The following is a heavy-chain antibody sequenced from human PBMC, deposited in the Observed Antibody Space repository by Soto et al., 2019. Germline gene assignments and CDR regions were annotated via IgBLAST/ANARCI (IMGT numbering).Heavy chain of an antibody. CDR3: ARGKAIDAEIDNWFDP. Sequence: QVQPVQSGAEEKTTGASVKISCKASGHTFTGYYIHWVRQSPGQGLEWMGWNNHNSGGTDYGQKFHGRVTMTRDTSISTVYMELPRLRSADTAVYYCARGKAIDAEIDNWFDPWGQGTLVTVSS. D-gene: IGHD2-2*01. V-gene: IGHV1-2*02. CDR2: NNHNSGGT. CDR1: GHTFTGYY. J-gene: IGHJ5*02.